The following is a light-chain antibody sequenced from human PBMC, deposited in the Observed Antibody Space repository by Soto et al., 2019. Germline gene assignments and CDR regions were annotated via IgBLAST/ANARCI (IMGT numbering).Light chain of an antibody. Sequence: EIVLTQSPGTMSLSPGERATLSCRASQSISSSDLAWYQQEPGQAPKLLIYGASNRATGIPDRFSGSGSGTDFTLIISRLEPEDFAVYYCQQYGSSLPITFGQGTRLEIK. J-gene: IGKJ5*01. CDR1: QSISSSD. CDR3: QQYGSSLPIT. V-gene: IGKV3-20*01. CDR2: GAS.